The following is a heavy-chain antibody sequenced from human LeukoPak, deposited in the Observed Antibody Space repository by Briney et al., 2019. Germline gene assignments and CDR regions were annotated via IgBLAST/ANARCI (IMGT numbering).Heavy chain of an antibody. CDR2: ISGRGEAV. Sequence: GGSLRLSCAASGFTFSNHNMDWVRQAPGKGLEWISYISGRGEAVFYADSVQGRFTISRDNAKNSLYLQMNSLRAEDTAVYYCARVGVVTMHAFDIWGQGTMVTVSS. V-gene: IGHV3-48*04. J-gene: IGHJ3*02. CDR3: ARVGVVTMHAFDI. D-gene: IGHD3-10*01. CDR1: GFTFSNHN.